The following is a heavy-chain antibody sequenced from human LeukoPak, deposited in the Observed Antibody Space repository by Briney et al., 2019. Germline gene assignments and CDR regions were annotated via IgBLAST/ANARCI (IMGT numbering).Heavy chain of an antibody. CDR1: GFTFSDYY. Sequence: GGSLRLSCAASGFTFSDYYMSWIRQAPGKGLEWVSYISGSGSIIDYADSVKGRFIISRDNAKNSLSLQMNSLRAEDTAVYYCARDWRNMGFDVWGQGTMVTVSS. CDR2: ISGSGSII. D-gene: IGHD1-14*01. J-gene: IGHJ3*01. V-gene: IGHV3-11*04. CDR3: ARDWRNMGFDV.